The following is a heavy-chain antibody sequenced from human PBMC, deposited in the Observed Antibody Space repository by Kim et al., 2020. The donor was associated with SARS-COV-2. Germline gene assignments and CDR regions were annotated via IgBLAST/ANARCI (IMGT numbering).Heavy chain of an antibody. Sequence: SETLSLTCTVSGGSISSGGYYWSWIRQHPGKGLEWIGYIYYSGSTYYNPSLKSRVTISVDTSKNQFSLKLSSVTAADTAVYYCARQPVLMIFGVVGWFDPWGQGTLVTVSS. J-gene: IGHJ5*02. CDR2: IYYSGST. V-gene: IGHV4-31*03. CDR1: GGSISSGGYY. D-gene: IGHD3-3*01. CDR3: ARQPVLMIFGVVGWFDP.